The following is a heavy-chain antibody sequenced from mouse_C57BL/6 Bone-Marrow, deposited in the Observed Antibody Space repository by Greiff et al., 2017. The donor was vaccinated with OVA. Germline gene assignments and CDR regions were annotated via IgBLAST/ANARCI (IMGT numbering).Heavy chain of an antibody. Sequence: QVQLQQPGAELVKPGASVKMSCKASGYTFTSYWITWVKQRPGQGLEWIGDIYPGSGSTNYNEKFKSKATLTVDTSSSTAYMQLSSLTSEDSAVYYCARKGDYYGYDGPWFAYWGQGTLVTVSA. CDR1: GYTFTSYW. V-gene: IGHV1-55*01. CDR3: ARKGDYYGYDGPWFAY. J-gene: IGHJ3*01. CDR2: IYPGSGST. D-gene: IGHD2-2*01.